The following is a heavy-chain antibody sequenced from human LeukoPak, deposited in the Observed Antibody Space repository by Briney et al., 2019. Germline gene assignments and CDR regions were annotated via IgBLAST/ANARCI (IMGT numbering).Heavy chain of an antibody. CDR2: IYYSGST. J-gene: IGHJ4*02. V-gene: IGHV4-30-4*01. CDR3: ARHSNWNYDY. D-gene: IGHD1-7*01. CDR1: GGSISSGDYY. Sequence: SQTLSLTCTVSGGSISSGDYYWSWIRQPPGKGLEWIGYIYYSGSTNYNPSLKSRVTISLDTSKNQFSPKLSSMTAADTAVYYCARHSNWNYDYWGQGTLDTVSS.